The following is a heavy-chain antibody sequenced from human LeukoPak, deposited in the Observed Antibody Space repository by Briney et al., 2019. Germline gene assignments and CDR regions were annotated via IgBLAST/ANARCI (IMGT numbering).Heavy chain of an antibody. CDR2: ISGSGGSI. J-gene: IGHJ3*02. V-gene: IGHV3-23*01. D-gene: IGHD6-13*01. Sequence: PGGSLRLSCAASGFTFSSYAMSWVRQAPGKGLEWVSAISGSGGSIYYADSVKGRFTISRDNSKNTLYLQMNSLRAEDTAVYYCAADPGYSSPYDDAFDIWGQGTMVTVSS. CDR1: GFTFSSYA. CDR3: AADPGYSSPYDDAFDI.